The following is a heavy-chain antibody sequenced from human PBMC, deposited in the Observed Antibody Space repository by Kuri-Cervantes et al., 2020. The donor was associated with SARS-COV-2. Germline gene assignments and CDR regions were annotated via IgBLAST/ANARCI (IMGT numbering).Heavy chain of an antibody. J-gene: IGHJ4*02. Sequence: ASVKVSCKASGYTFTSFYIHWVRQAPGQGLEWMAIISPIVGDTTYAQRFRDRVSVTMDTSTSTVYMELSSLRSEDTAVYYCASGEGDWLSQSFDYWGQGTLVTVSS. CDR3: ASGEGDWLSQSFDY. CDR2: ISPIVGDT. D-gene: IGHD3-16*01. CDR1: GYTFTSFY. V-gene: IGHV1-46*01.